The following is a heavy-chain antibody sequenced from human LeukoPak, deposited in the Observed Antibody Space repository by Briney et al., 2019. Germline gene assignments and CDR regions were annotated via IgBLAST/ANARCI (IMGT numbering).Heavy chain of an antibody. V-gene: IGHV3-11*03. CDR1: GFSFSEYY. Sequence: PGGSLRLSCAASGFSFSEYYMTWIRQAPGKGLEWVSNLSSSGRYTNYADSVRGRFTISRDNAKKSLYLQMNSLRAEDTAVYYCARHSEGPVNDAFDIWGQGTKVTVPS. D-gene: IGHD2-2*01. CDR2: LSSSGRYT. J-gene: IGHJ3*02. CDR3: ARHSEGPVNDAFDI.